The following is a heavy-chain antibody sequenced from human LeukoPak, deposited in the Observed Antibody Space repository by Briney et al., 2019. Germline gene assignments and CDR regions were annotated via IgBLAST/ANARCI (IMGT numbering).Heavy chain of an antibody. Sequence: ASVKVSCKASGYTFTDYFMHWVRQAPGQGLEWMGWINPNSGGTHYAQKFQGRVTMTRDTSTSTVYMELSSLRSEDTAVYYCARGHYSNSLSTYYYYGMDVWGQGTTVTVSS. J-gene: IGHJ6*02. CDR2: INPNSGGT. V-gene: IGHV1-2*02. CDR3: ARGHYSNSLSTYYYYGMDV. CDR1: GYTFTDYF. D-gene: IGHD4-11*01.